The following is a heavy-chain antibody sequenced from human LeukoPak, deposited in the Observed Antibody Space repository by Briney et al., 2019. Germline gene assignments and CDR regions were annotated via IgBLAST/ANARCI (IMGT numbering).Heavy chain of an antibody. CDR3: ARDHDSSGYALYY. V-gene: IGHV4-59*01. CDR2: IYYSGST. D-gene: IGHD3-22*01. CDR1: GGSISSYY. Sequence: SETLSLTCTVSGGSISSYYWSWIRQPPGKGLEWIGYIYYSGSTNYNPSLKSRVTISVDTSKNQFSLKLSSVTAADTAVYYCARDHDSSGYALYYWGQGTLVTVSS. J-gene: IGHJ4*02.